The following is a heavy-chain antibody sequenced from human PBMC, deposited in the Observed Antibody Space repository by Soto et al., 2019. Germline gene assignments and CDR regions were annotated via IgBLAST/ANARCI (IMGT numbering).Heavy chain of an antibody. D-gene: IGHD1-26*01. CDR1: GYTFTSYG. J-gene: IGHJ4*02. V-gene: IGHV1-18*01. CDR3: ASGRYGDY. CDR2: ISAHNGNT. Sequence: QVHLVQSGAEVKKPGASVKVSCKASGYTFTSYGITWVRQAPGQGLEWMGWISAHNGNTDYAQKLQGRVIVTRDNSTSTAYMELRSLISDDTAVYYCASGRYGDYWGQGALVTVSS.